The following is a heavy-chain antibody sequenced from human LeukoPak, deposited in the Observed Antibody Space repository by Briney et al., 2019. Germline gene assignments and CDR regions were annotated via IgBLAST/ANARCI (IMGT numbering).Heavy chain of an antibody. CDR3: ATIEALFFDY. V-gene: IGHV4-31*03. CDR2: IYFSGST. Sequence: PSQTLSLTCTVSGGSISDAAYYWSWIRQHPGEGLEWIGYIYFSGSTSYNPSLKSRVTISLDTSKNQFSLKLTSVTAADTAVYYCATIEALFFDYWGQGTLVTVSS. CDR1: GGSISDAAYY. J-gene: IGHJ4*02.